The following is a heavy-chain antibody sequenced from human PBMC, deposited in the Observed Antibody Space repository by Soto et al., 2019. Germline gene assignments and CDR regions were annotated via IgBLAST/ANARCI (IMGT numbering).Heavy chain of an antibody. CDR2: ISSSGSTI. Sequence: PGGSLRLSCAASGFTFSSYEMNWVRQAPGKGLEWVSYISSSGSTIYYADSVKGRFTISRDNAKNSLYLQMNSLRAEDTAVYYCATLDGSGSYYRTYYYYYGMEVLGQETTVTVSS. CDR1: GFTFSSYE. CDR3: ATLDGSGSYYRTYYYYYGMEV. V-gene: IGHV3-48*03. D-gene: IGHD3-10*01. J-gene: IGHJ6*02.